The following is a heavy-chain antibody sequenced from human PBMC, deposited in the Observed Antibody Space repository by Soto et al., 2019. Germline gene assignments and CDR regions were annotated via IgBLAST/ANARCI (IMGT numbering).Heavy chain of an antibody. CDR2: ISAYNGNT. V-gene: IGHV1-18*01. CDR1: GYTFTSYG. J-gene: IGHJ3*02. CDR3: ARYCSGGSCQRAFDI. Sequence: QVQLVQSGAEVKKPGASVKVSCKASGYTFTSYGISWVRQAPGQGLEWMGWISAYNGNTNYAQKLQGRVTMTTDTSTSTADMELRSLRSDDTAVYYCARYCSGGSCQRAFDIWGQGTMVTVSS. D-gene: IGHD2-15*01.